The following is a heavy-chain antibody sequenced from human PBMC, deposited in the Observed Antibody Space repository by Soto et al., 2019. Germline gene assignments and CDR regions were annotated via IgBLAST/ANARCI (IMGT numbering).Heavy chain of an antibody. CDR2: ISAYNGNT. J-gene: IGHJ4*02. D-gene: IGHD3-3*01. CDR1: GYIFTSYG. CDR3: ARDFGSDLSAPGAVFDS. Sequence: GASVKVSCKASGYIFTSYGISWVRQAPGQGLEWMGWISAYNGNTKYAQNLQGRVTLTTDTSTYTAYMELRSLQSDDTAVYYCARDFGSDLSAPGAVFDSXGQGALVTVS. V-gene: IGHV1-18*01.